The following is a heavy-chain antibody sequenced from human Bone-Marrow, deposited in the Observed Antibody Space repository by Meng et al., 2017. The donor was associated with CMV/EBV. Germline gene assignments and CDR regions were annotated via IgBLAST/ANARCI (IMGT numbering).Heavy chain of an antibody. V-gene: IGHV1-69*10. Sequence: SVKVSCKASGYTFSSYAISWVRQAPGQGLEWMGGIIPILGIANYAQKFQGRVTITADKSTSTVYMELSSLRSEDTAVYYCAREGIEVIPGANYPRFDPWGQGTLVTVSS. D-gene: IGHD2-2*01. CDR3: AREGIEVIPGANYPRFDP. CDR1: GYTFSSYA. J-gene: IGHJ5*01. CDR2: IIPILGIA.